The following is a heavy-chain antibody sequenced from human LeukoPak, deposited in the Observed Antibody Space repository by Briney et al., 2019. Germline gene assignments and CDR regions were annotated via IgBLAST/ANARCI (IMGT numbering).Heavy chain of an antibody. CDR3: AKEGVYGDYVGY. CDR2: ISGKGDST. V-gene: IGHV3-23*01. J-gene: IGHJ4*02. D-gene: IGHD4/OR15-4a*01. CDR1: GFTLSSYA. Sequence: GGSLRLSCAASGFTLSSYAMHWVRQAPGKGLEWVSGISGKGDSTYYADSVKGRFTISRDNSKNTLFLQMNSLRAEDTAVYYCAKEGVYGDYVGYWGQGTLVTVSS.